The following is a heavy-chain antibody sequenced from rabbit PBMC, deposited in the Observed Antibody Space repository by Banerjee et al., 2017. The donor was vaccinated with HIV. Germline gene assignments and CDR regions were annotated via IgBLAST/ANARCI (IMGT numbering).Heavy chain of an antibody. CDR2: ISSAGST. Sequence: QEQLVESGGGLVTPGGSLKLSCKASGFTISSYNMQWVRQAPGKGLEWIGWISSAGSTWYASWINGRFSISRENTQNTVSLQMNSLTAADTATYFCARGTGDAGWGYALWGPGTLVTVS. J-gene: IGHJ4*01. V-gene: IGHV1S33*01. CDR1: GFTISSYN. CDR3: ARGTGDAGWGYAL. D-gene: IGHD4-2*01.